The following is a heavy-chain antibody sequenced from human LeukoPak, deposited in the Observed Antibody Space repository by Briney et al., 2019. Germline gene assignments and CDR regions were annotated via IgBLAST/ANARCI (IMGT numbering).Heavy chain of an antibody. D-gene: IGHD3-22*01. V-gene: IGHV4-30-2*01. CDR2: IYRSGST. CDR1: GGSISSGGYS. J-gene: IGHJ3*02. Sequence: PSQTLSLTCAVSGGSISSGGYSWSWIRQPPGKGLEWIGYIYRSGSTYYNPSLKSRVTISVDRSKNQFSLKLSSVTAADTAVYYCATTSPITMIVRDGAFDIWGQGTMVTVSS. CDR3: ATTSPITMIVRDGAFDI.